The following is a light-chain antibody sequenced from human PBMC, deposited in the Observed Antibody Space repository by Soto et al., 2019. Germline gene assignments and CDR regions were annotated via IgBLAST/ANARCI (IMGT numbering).Light chain of an antibody. Sequence: EIVLTQSPATLSLSPCERSTLSCMASQSVGNNLAWYQQKPGQAPRLLVHGASTRATGVPPRFSGSGSGTDFTLTISSLQSEDFAVYYCQQNDNWPRTFGQGTKVDIK. V-gene: IGKV3-15*01. CDR3: QQNDNWPRT. CDR2: GAS. J-gene: IGKJ1*01. CDR1: QSVGNN.